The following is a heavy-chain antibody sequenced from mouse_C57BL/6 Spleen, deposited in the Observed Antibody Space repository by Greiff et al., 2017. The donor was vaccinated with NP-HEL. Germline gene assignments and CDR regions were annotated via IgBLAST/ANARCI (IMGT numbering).Heavy chain of an antibody. J-gene: IGHJ4*01. CDR2: ISSGGSYT. CDR3: ARYDYDGGGYAMDY. CDR1: GFTFSSYG. V-gene: IGHV5-6*01. Sequence: EVQLVESGGDLVKPGGSLKLSCAASGFTFSSYGMSWVRQTPDKRLEWVATISSGGSYTYYPDSVKGRFTISRDNAKNTLYLQMSSLKSEDTAMYYCARYDYDGGGYAMDYWGQGTSVTVSS. D-gene: IGHD2-4*01.